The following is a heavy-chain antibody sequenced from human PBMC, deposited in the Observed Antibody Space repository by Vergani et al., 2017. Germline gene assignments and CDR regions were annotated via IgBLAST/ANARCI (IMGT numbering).Heavy chain of an antibody. Sequence: EVQLLESGGGLVQPGGSLRLSCAASGFTFSSYAMSWVRQAPGKGLEWVSAISGSGGSTYYADSVKGRFTISRDNSKNTLYLQMNSLRAEDTAVYYCARGGPAGYSSPKFPAGRYMDVWGKGTTVTVSS. CDR3: ARGGPAGYSSPKFPAGRYMDV. J-gene: IGHJ6*03. D-gene: IGHD6-13*01. V-gene: IGHV3-23*01. CDR1: GFTFSSYA. CDR2: ISGSGGST.